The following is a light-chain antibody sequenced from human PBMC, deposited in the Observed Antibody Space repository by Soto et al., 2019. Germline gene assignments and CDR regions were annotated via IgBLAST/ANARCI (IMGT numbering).Light chain of an antibody. V-gene: IGKV3-20*01. CDR2: GAS. J-gene: IGKJ4*01. CDR3: QQYGSSPPLT. CDR1: QSVSSSY. Sequence: EIVLTQSPGTLSLPPGERATLSCRASQSVSSSYLAWYQQKPGQAPRLLIYGASSRATGIPDRFSGSGSGTDFTLTISRLEPEDFAVYYCQQYGSSPPLTFGGGTKVVIK.